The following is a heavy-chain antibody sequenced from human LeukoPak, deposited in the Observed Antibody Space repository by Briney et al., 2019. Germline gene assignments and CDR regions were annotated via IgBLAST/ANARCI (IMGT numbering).Heavy chain of an antibody. D-gene: IGHD6-13*01. J-gene: IGHJ4*02. CDR2: ISGSGGST. Sequence: GGSLRLSCAASGFTFSSYAMSWVRQAPGKGLEWVSAISGSGGSTYYVDSVKGRFTISRDNSKNTLYLQMNGLRAEDTAVYYCAGAGSSWYCFDYWGQGTLVTVSS. CDR3: AGAGSSWYCFDY. CDR1: GFTFSSYA. V-gene: IGHV3-23*01.